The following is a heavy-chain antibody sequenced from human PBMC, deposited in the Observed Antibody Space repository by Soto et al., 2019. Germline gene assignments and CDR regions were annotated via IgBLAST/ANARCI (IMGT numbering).Heavy chain of an antibody. V-gene: IGHV4-61*08. D-gene: IGHD1-26*01. CDR2: IYKSGST. CDR1: GGSVSSGDYV. J-gene: IGHJ3*02. CDR3: ARGPGGTGAFDI. Sequence: SETLSLTCTVSGGSVSSGDYVWTWIRQSPKKGLEWIGNIYKSGSTNYNPSLKSRITINPDTSKNQFSLQLNSVTPEDTAVYYCARGPGGTGAFDIWGQGAMVTVSS.